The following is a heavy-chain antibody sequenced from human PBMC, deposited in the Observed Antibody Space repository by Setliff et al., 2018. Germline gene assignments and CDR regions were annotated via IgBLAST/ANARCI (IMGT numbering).Heavy chain of an antibody. V-gene: IGHV4-34*01. D-gene: IGHD3-3*01. Sequence: SETLSLTCAVYGGSFSGYYWSWIRQPPGKGLEWIGEINHSGSTNYNPSLKSRVTIPVDTSKNQFSLKLSSVTAADTAVYYCARGRSNFWGYYFDYWGQGTLVTVSS. CDR3: ARGRSNFWGYYFDY. J-gene: IGHJ4*02. CDR2: INHSGST. CDR1: GGSFSGYY.